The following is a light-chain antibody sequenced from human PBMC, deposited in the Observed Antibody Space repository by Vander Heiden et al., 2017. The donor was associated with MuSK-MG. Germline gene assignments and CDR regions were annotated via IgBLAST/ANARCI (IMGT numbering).Light chain of an antibody. J-gene: IGLJ2*01. V-gene: IGLV2-14*01. CDR3: SSYPSSSTLGV. CDR1: SRDAGGYKY. Sequence: QSALTQTASVSGSPGQSITISCTGTSRDAGGYKYVSWYQQHPGQSPNLMIFDVSYRPSWVSNLFSGSKSGNTASLTISGLQAEDEADYYCSSYPSSSTLGVFGGGTKLTVL. CDR2: DVS.